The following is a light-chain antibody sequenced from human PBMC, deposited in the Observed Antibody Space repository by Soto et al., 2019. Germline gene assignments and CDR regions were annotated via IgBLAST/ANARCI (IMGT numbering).Light chain of an antibody. CDR3: HLYKTYSPT. J-gene: IGKJ2*01. V-gene: IGKV1-5*03. Sequence: DIPLTQYPSTLSASVGDRVIITCRARQTMGTWLAWYQERPGKATRLLIYKASTLERGVPSRFSGSGSGTEFTLTISNLQPEDCATYYCHLYKTYSPTLGQGTKREI. CDR1: QTMGTW. CDR2: KAS.